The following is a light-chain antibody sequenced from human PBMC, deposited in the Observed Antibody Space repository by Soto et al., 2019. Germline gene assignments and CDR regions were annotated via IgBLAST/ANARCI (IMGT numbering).Light chain of an antibody. J-gene: IGLJ1*01. CDR1: SSDVGGYNY. CDR2: DVT. Sequence: QSVLTQPASVSGSPGQSITISCTGTSSDVGGYNYVSWYQQHPVKAPKLMIYDVTNRPSGVSDRFSGSKSGNTASLTISGPQAEDEADYYCSSYTSSSTPYVFGTGTQLIVL. CDR3: SSYTSSSTPYV. V-gene: IGLV2-14*01.